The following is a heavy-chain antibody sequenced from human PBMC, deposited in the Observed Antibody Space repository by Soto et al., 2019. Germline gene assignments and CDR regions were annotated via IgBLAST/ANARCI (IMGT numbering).Heavy chain of an antibody. CDR2: ISAYNGNT. D-gene: IGHD6-19*01. Sequence: QVQLVQSGAEVKKPGASVKVSCKASGYTFTSYGISWVRQAPGQGLEWMGWISAYNGNTNYAQKLQGRVTMTTDTSTSTGYMELRSLRSDDTAVYYCARTMYSSGWYGSTSFDYWGQGTLVTVSS. V-gene: IGHV1-18*01. J-gene: IGHJ4*02. CDR1: GYTFTSYG. CDR3: ARTMYSSGWYGSTSFDY.